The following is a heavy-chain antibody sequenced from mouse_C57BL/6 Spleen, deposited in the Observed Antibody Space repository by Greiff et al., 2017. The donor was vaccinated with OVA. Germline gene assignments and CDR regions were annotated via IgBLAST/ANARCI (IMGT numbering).Heavy chain of an antibody. CDR1: GYTFTSYW. CDR2: IDPSDSYT. CDR3: AITTVGMDY. Sequence: VQLQQPGAELVKPGASVKLSCKASGYTFTSYWMQWVQQRPGQGLEWIGEIDPSDSYTNYNQKFKVKATLTVDTSSSTAYMQLSSLTSDDSAVYYCAITTVGMDYWGQGTSVTVSS. J-gene: IGHJ4*01. D-gene: IGHD1-1*01. V-gene: IGHV1-50*01.